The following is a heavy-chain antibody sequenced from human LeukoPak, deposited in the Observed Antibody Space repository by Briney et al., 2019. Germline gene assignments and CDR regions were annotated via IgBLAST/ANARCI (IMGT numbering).Heavy chain of an antibody. CDR1: GFFFDDYG. D-gene: IGHD3-3*01. CDR3: VKDRDFWSGLDV. V-gene: IGHV3-9*01. Sequence: GRSLRLSCVASGFFFDDYGMHWVRQVPGKGLEWVSGISWQSRTRKYAGSVRGRFTISRDNAKNSPYLQMNSLKLEDTALYYCVKDRDFWSGLDVWGQGTMVTVS. CDR2: ISWQSRTR. J-gene: IGHJ6*02.